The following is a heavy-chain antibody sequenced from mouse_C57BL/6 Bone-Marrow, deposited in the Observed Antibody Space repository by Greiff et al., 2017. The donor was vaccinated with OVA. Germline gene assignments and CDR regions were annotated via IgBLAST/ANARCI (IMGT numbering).Heavy chain of an antibody. CDR2: FYPGSGSI. D-gene: IGHD1-1*01. V-gene: IGHV1-62-2*01. CDR1: GYTFTEYT. CDR3: ARHKHFYGSSPFYAMDY. J-gene: IGHJ4*01. Sequence: VQLKESGAELVKPGASVKLSCKASGYTFTEYTIHWVKQRSGQGLEWIGWFYPGSGSIKYNEKFKDKATLTADKSSSTVYMELSRLTSEDSAVYFGARHKHFYGSSPFYAMDYWGQGTSVTVSS.